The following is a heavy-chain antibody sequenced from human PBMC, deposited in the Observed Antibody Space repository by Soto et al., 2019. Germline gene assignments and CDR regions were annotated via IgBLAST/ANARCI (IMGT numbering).Heavy chain of an antibody. J-gene: IGHJ3*02. CDR3: AKVSPYIVVVVAATPGDAFDI. Sequence: PGGSLRLSCAASGFTFSSYAMSWVRQAPGKGLEWVSAISGSCGSTYYADSLKGRFTISRDISNNTLYLQMNSLRAEDTAVYYCAKVSPYIVVVVAATPGDAFDIWGQGTMVTVSS. CDR1: GFTFSSYA. V-gene: IGHV3-23*01. D-gene: IGHD2-15*01. CDR2: ISGSCGST.